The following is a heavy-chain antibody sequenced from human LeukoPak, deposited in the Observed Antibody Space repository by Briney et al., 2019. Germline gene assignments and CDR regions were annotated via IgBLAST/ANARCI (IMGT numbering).Heavy chain of an antibody. Sequence: SETLSLTCTVSGGSISTYYWSWIRQPAGKGLEWIGRIYTSGSTNYNPSLKSRLTMSVDTSKNQFSLKLSSVTAADTAVYYCARDLSNRGRDYYYYMDVWGKGTTVTVSS. J-gene: IGHJ6*03. CDR3: ARDLSNRGRDYYYYMDV. D-gene: IGHD7-27*01. CDR1: GGSISTYY. V-gene: IGHV4-4*07. CDR2: IYTSGST.